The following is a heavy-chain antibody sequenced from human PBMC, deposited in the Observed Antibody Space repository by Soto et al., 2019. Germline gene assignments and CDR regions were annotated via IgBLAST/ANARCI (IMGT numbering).Heavy chain of an antibody. J-gene: IGHJ6*02. D-gene: IGHD5-12*01. CDR1: GGSFSGYY. Sequence: KTSETLSLTCAVYGGSFSGYYWSWIRQPPGKGLEWIGEINHSGSTNYNPSLKSRVTISVDTSKNQFSLKLSSVTAADTAVYYCAGSRMVANHGMDVWGQGTTVTVSS. V-gene: IGHV4-34*01. CDR2: INHSGST. CDR3: AGSRMVANHGMDV.